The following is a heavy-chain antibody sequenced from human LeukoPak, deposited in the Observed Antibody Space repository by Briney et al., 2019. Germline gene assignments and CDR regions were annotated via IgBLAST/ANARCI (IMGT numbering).Heavy chain of an antibody. J-gene: IGHJ4*02. Sequence: ASVKVSCKASGYTFTSYAMHWVRQAPGQRLEWMGWINAGNGNTKHSQKFQGRVTITRDTSASTAYMELSSLRSEDTAVYYCARRGVLLWFGESGPFDYWGQGTLVTVSS. CDR3: ARRGVLLWFGESGPFDY. V-gene: IGHV1-3*01. CDR2: INAGNGNT. CDR1: GYTFTSYA. D-gene: IGHD3-10*01.